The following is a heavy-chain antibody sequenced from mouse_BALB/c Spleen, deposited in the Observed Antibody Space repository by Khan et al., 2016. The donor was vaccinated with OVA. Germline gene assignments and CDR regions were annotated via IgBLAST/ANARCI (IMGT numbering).Heavy chain of an antibody. J-gene: IGHJ3*01. CDR2: ISTYYDDA. V-gene: IGHV1S137*01. CDR3: ASGGRLAY. CDR1: GYTFTDYA. Sequence: QVQLQQSGAELVRPGVSVKISCKGSGYTFTDYAMHWVKQSHAKSLEWIGVISTYYDDADYNQRLQGKASMTVDRYSSTAYLELARLTSEDSAIYYGASGGRLAYWGQGTLVTVSA. D-gene: IGHD1-1*02.